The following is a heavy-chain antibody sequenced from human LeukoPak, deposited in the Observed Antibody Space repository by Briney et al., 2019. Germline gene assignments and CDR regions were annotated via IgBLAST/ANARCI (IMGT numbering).Heavy chain of an antibody. CDR2: IYYSGST. V-gene: IGHV4-39*07. Sequence: SETLSLTCTVSGGSISSSSYYWGWIRQPPGKGLEWIGSIYYSGSTNYNPSLKSRVTISVDTSKNQFSLKLSSVTAADTAVYYCARASGSYYYFDYWGQGTLVTVSS. D-gene: IGHD1-26*01. J-gene: IGHJ4*02. CDR3: ARASGSYYYFDY. CDR1: GGSISSSSYY.